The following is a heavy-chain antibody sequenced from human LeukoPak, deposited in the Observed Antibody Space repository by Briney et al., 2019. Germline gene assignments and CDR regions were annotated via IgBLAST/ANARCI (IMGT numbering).Heavy chain of an antibody. Sequence: GGSLRLSSAASGFAFDDYAMHWVRQAPGKGLVWVSRIKSDGITTNYADFVRGRFTISRDNAKNTLYLQINSLRAEDTAVYYCARGATYAYYFDFWGQGSLVTVSS. CDR1: GFAFDDYA. V-gene: IGHV3-74*01. CDR3: ARGATYAYYFDF. CDR2: IKSDGITT. D-gene: IGHD1-26*01. J-gene: IGHJ4*02.